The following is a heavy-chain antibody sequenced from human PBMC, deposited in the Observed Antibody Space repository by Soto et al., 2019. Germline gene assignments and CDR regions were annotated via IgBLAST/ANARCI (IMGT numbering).Heavy chain of an antibody. J-gene: IGHJ4*02. CDR1: GFTFSSYW. V-gene: IGHV3-74*01. D-gene: IGHD7-27*01. Sequence: EVQLVESGGGLVQPGGSLRLSCAASGFTFSSYWMQWVRQAPGKGLVWVSRINSEGTTTTYADSVKGRFTISRDNAKNTLFLQMNSLRAEDTAVYYCGRAPGGTGIVDYWSQGTLVTVSS. CDR2: INSEGTTT. CDR3: GRAPGGTGIVDY.